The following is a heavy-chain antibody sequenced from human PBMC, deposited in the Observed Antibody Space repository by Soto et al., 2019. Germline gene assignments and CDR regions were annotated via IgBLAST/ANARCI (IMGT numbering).Heavy chain of an antibody. Sequence: GGSLRLSCAASGFTFSTYAMHWVRQAPGKGLEWVALISHDGSSKYYADSVKGRFTISRDNSKDTLYLQINSLRTEDTAVYYCARDQSRGVLRVPVPIGADFWGQGALVTVSS. CDR2: ISHDGSSK. CDR3: ARDQSRGVLRVPVPIGADF. CDR1: GFTFSTYA. J-gene: IGHJ4*02. D-gene: IGHD2-2*01. V-gene: IGHV3-30-3*01.